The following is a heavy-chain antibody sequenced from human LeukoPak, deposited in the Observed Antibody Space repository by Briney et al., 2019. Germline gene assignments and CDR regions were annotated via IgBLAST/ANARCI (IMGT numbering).Heavy chain of an antibody. D-gene: IGHD3-22*01. V-gene: IGHV4-39*07. J-gene: IGHJ4*02. CDR1: GVSISSSNSY. CDR2: ISYSGRT. CDR3: APGNSGYYFV. Sequence: SETLSITCTVSGVSISSSNSYWGWIRQPPGKGLEWVASISYSGRTYCKPSLKSRVTISVDTSKNQFSLKLNSVTAADTAVYYCAPGNSGYYFVWGQGTLVTVSS.